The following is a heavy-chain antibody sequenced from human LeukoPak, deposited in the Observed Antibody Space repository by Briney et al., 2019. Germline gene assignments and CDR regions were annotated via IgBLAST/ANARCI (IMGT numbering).Heavy chain of an antibody. CDR2: IYPSDSET. D-gene: IGHD2-15*01. CDR3: ARLVDQHVQPGDY. Sequence: GESLKISCQTSGYNFLTYWIGWVRQTPDKGLEWMGNIYPSDSETKYSPSFQGQVALSVDKSVSTAYLEWGSLKASDTGVYFCARLVDQHVQPGDYWGQGTLVTVSA. V-gene: IGHV5-51*01. J-gene: IGHJ4*02. CDR1: GYNFLTYW.